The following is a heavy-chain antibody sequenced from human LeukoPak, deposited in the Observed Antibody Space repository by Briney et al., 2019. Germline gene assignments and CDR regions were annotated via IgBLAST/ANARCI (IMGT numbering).Heavy chain of an antibody. J-gene: IGHJ4*02. D-gene: IGHD4-11*01. Sequence: GGSLRISCAASGFTFSHYGMPWVRQAPGKGLGGGGVIWSDGSNKYYADSVKGRFTISRDNFKNTVSLQMNSLRTGDTAVYYCAKDAQRGFDYSNSLEHWGQGSLVTVSS. CDR1: GFTFSHYG. CDR3: AKDAQRGFDYSNSLEH. CDR2: IWSDGSNK. V-gene: IGHV3-33*06.